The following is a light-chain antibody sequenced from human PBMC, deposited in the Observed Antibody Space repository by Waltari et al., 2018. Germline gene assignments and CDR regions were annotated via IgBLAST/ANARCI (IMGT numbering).Light chain of an antibody. J-gene: IGLJ2*01. CDR1: KIENKY. V-gene: IGLV3-1*01. CDR3: QAWDSSAVI. CDR2: QGT. Sequence: SYELTQAPSVSVSPGQTARITCAGEKIENKYVYWYQQKSGHSHVLVIHQGTKRPSGIPERFSGSNSGSAATLTIPGTQAVDEADYYCQAWDSSAVIFGGGTKLTVL.